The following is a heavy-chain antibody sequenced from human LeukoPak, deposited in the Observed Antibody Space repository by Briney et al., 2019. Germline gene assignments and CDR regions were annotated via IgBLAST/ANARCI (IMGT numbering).Heavy chain of an antibody. V-gene: IGHV5-51*01. CDR3: ARCGDGDSPGSYYDMDV. D-gene: IGHD4-17*01. J-gene: IGHJ6*02. CDR2: IYPGDSDT. Sequence: GESLEISCKGSGYSFTNYWIGWVRQMPGKGLEWMGIIYPGDSDTRYSPSFQGQVTISADKSISTAYLQWSSLKASDTAMYYCARCGDGDSPGSYYDMDVWGQGTTVTVSS. CDR1: GYSFTNYW.